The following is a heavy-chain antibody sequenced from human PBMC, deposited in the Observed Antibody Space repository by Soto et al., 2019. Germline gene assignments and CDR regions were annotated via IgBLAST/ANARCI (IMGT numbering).Heavy chain of an antibody. CDR2: IIPIFGTA. J-gene: IGHJ1*01. V-gene: IGHV1-69*13. CDR3: ASMYYYDSSGPRHFQL. Sequence: GASVKVSCKASGGTFSIHAISWVRQAPGQGLEWMGGIIPIFGTANYAQKFQGRVTITADESTSTAYMELSSLRSEDTAVYYRASMYYYDSSGPRHFQLWGQGTLVTVSS. D-gene: IGHD3-22*01. CDR1: GGTFSIHA.